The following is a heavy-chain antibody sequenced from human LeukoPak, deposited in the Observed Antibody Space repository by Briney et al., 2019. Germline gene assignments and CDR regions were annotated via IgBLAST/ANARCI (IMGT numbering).Heavy chain of an antibody. V-gene: IGHV3-30*18. Sequence: GGSLRLSCAASGFTISSYGMHWVRQAPGKGLEWVAVISYDGSNKYYADSVKGRFTISRDNSKNTLYLQMNSLRAEDTAVYYCAKGSGYFDYWGQGTLVTVSS. CDR2: ISYDGSNK. J-gene: IGHJ4*02. CDR1: GFTISSYG. CDR3: AKGSGYFDY.